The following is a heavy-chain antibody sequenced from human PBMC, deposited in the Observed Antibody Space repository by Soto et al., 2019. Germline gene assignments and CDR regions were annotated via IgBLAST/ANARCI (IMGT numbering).Heavy chain of an antibody. V-gene: IGHV3-23*01. J-gene: IGHJ4*02. CDR2: ISGSGGST. CDR3: AGRIAVAGTLAY. Sequence: GGSLRLSCAASGLTFSSYAMSWVRQAPGKGLEWVSAISGSGGSTYYADSVQGRFTISRDNSKNTLYLQMNSLRAEDTAVYYCAGRIAVAGTLAYWGQGTLVTVSS. D-gene: IGHD6-19*01. CDR1: GLTFSSYA.